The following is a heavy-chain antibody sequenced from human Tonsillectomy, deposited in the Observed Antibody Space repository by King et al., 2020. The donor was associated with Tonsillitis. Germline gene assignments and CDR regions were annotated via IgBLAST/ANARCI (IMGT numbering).Heavy chain of an antibody. CDR3: ARVTYDILTGYYIDYFDY. CDR2: ISSGSTYM. J-gene: IGHJ4*02. CDR1: GFTFRKYT. D-gene: IGHD3-9*01. V-gene: IGHV3-21*01. Sequence: VQLVESGGGLVKPGGSLRLSCAASGFTFRKYTMHWVRQAPGKGLEWVSSISSGSTYMNYADSVKGRFTISRDNAKNSLYLHMNSLRADDTALYYCARVTYDILTGYYIDYFDYWGQGTLVTVSS.